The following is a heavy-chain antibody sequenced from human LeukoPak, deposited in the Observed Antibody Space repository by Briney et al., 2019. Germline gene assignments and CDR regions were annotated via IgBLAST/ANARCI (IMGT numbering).Heavy chain of an antibody. V-gene: IGHV3-23*01. D-gene: IGHD3-10*01. J-gene: IGHJ4*02. CDR1: GGSFSGYH. Sequence: ETLSLTCAVYGGSFSGYHWSWIRQAPGKGLEWVSAISGSGGSTYYADSVKGRFTISRDNSKNTLYLQMNSLRAEDTAVYYCAKDIFHYGSGSYYQPFDYWGQGTLVTVSS. CDR2: ISGSGGST. CDR3: AKDIFHYGSGSYYQPFDY.